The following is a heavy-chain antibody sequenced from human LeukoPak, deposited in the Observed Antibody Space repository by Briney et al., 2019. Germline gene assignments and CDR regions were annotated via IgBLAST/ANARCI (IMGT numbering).Heavy chain of an antibody. CDR3: ATETNGRHYDY. Sequence: GGSLRLSCTASGLTFSTSGFNWVRQAPGKGLEWVASIGPTGSDRYHANSTKGRFTISRDNANNFRYLQMNSLRAEDTAVYYCATETNGRHYDYWGQGTLLTVSS. J-gene: IGHJ4*02. CDR2: IGPTGSDR. V-gene: IGHV3-21*06. D-gene: IGHD1-14*01. CDR1: GLTFSTSG.